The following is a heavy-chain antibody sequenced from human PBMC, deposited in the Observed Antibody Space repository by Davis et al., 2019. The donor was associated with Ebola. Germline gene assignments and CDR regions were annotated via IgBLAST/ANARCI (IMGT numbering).Heavy chain of an antibody. Sequence: HTGGSLRLSCAASGFTFSSYWMHWVRQAPGKGLVWVSRINSDGSSTSYADSVKGRFTISRDNAKNTLYLQMNSLRAEDTAVYYCARDLGTRSWNYYYGMDVWGQGTTVTVSS. V-gene: IGHV3-74*01. CDR3: ARDLGTRSWNYYYGMDV. J-gene: IGHJ6*02. CDR1: GFTFSSYW. D-gene: IGHD6-13*01. CDR2: INSDGSST.